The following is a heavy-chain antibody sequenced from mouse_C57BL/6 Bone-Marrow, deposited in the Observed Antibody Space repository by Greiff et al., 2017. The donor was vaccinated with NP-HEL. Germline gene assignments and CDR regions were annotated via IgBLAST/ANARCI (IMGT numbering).Heavy chain of an antibody. CDR2: INPYNGGT. V-gene: IGHV1-19*01. D-gene: IGHD2-3*01. Sequence: VQLKESGPVLVKPGASVKMSCKASGYTFTDYYMNWVKQSHGKSLEWIGVINPYNGGTSYNQKFKGKATLTVDKSSSTAYMELNSLTSEDSAVYYCARDGPDYGGQGTTLTVSS. CDR1: GYTFTDYY. CDR3: ARDGPDY. J-gene: IGHJ2*01.